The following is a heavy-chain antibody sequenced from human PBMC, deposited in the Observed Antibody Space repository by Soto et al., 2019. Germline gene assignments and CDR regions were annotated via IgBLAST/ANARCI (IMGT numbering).Heavy chain of an antibody. CDR1: GGSISSYY. CDR3: ARVGVTMVRGVITVWFDP. Sequence: SETLSLTCTVSGGSISSYYWSWIRQPAGKGLEWIGRIYTSGSTNYNPSLKSRVTVSVDTSKNQFSLKLSSVTAADTAVYYCARVGVTMVRGVITVWFDPWGQGTLVTVSS. V-gene: IGHV4-4*07. CDR2: IYTSGST. J-gene: IGHJ5*02. D-gene: IGHD3-10*01.